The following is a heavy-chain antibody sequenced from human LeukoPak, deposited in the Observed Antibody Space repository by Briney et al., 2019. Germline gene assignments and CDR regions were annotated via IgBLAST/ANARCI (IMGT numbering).Heavy chain of an antibody. CDR1: GYTFTGYY. D-gene: IGHD3-22*01. CDR2: INPNSGGT. Sequence: ASVKVSCKASGYTFTGYYMHWVRQAPGQGLEWMGWINPNSGGTNYAQKFQGRVTMTRDTSISTAYMELSRLRSDDTAVYYCAREPPADYYDSSGYYPIDYWGQGTLVTVSS. J-gene: IGHJ4*02. V-gene: IGHV1-2*02. CDR3: AREPPADYYDSSGYYPIDY.